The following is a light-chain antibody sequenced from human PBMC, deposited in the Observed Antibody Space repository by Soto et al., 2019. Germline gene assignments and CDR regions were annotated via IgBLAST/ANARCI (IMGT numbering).Light chain of an antibody. Sequence: QSALTQPPSVSASPGQSVTIPCTATSSDVGAYNRVSWYQQYPGTPPKLMISEVNNRPSGVPDRFSGSKSGNTASLTISGLQAEDEADYYCSSYTNINTRACVFGTGTKLTVL. CDR1: SSDVGAYNR. J-gene: IGLJ1*01. CDR2: EVN. V-gene: IGLV2-18*02. CDR3: SSYTNINTRACV.